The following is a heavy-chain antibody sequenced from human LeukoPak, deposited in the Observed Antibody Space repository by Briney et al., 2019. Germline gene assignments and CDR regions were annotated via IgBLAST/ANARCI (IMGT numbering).Heavy chain of an antibody. D-gene: IGHD3-3*01. CDR1: GYTFIDYW. Sequence: ASVKVSCKTSGYTFIDYWIPWVRQAPGQGLEWMGRININSGGINYAQKLQGRVTMTRATSISTAYMELSRLRCDDTAVYYCARDRGGGVGTMDYWGQGTLVPVSS. CDR2: ININSGGI. J-gene: IGHJ4*02. CDR3: ARDRGGGVGTMDY. V-gene: IGHV1-2*06.